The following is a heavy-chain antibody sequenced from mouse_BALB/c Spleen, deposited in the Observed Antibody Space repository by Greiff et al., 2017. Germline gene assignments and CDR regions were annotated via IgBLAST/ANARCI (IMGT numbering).Heavy chain of an antibody. D-gene: IGHD1-1*01. Sequence: VQLQQSGPELVKPGASVKMSCKASGYTFTDYVISWVKQRTGQGLEWIGEIYPGSGSTYYNEKFKGKATLTADKSSNTAYMQLSSLTSEDSAVYFCASPYYYGSSLYYFDYWGQGTTLTVSS. CDR3: ASPYYYGSSLYYFDY. CDR2: IYPGSGST. J-gene: IGHJ2*01. V-gene: IGHV1-77*01. CDR1: GYTFTDYV.